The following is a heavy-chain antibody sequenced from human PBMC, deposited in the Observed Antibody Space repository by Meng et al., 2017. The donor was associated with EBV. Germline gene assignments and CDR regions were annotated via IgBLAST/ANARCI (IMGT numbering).Heavy chain of an antibody. CDR1: GYTFTSYA. J-gene: IGHJ4*02. CDR2: INAGNGNT. CDR3: ARSGATIFGVVIPTYYFDY. Sequence: QVPLVQSGAEVKKPGASVKVSCKASGYTFTSYAMHWVRQAPGQRLEWMGWINAGNGNTKYSQKFQGRVTITRDTSASTAYMELSSLRSEDTAVYYCARSGATIFGVVIPTYYFDYWGQGTLVTVSP. V-gene: IGHV1-3*01. D-gene: IGHD3-3*01.